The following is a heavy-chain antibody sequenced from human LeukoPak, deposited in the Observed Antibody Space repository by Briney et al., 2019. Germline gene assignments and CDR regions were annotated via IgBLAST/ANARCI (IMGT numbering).Heavy chain of an antibody. D-gene: IGHD3-10*01. CDR3: ARGGYYGSGNDFRFDP. Sequence: SETLSLICTVSGYSISSGYHWGWIRQPPGKGLEWIGSIHHSGTTYYNPSLKSRITISLDLPKNQFSLKLTPVTAADTAVYYCARGGYYGSGNDFRFDPWGQGTLVTVSS. CDR1: GYSISSGYH. J-gene: IGHJ5*02. V-gene: IGHV4-38-2*02. CDR2: IHHSGTT.